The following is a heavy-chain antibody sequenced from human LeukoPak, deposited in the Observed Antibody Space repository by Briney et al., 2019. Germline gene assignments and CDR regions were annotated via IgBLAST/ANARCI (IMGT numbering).Heavy chain of an antibody. CDR1: GFTFNNYA. Sequence: GGSLRLSCAASGFTFNNYAMSWVRQAPGMGLEWLSYVSGSGGATYYAASVKGRFTISRDNSKNTVYLQMGSLRAEDTAVYYCAKNRGGTYKYYMDVWGNGATVTVSS. D-gene: IGHD1-1*01. CDR2: VSGSGGAT. CDR3: AKNRGGTYKYYMDV. V-gene: IGHV3-23*01. J-gene: IGHJ6*03.